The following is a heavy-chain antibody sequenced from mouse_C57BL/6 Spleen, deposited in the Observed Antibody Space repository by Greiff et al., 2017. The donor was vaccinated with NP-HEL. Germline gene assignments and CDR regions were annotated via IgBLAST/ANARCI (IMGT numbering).Heavy chain of an antibody. J-gene: IGHJ4*01. CDR2: ISSGGSYT. V-gene: IGHV5-6*01. D-gene: IGHD2-4*01. CDR1: GFTFSSYG. Sequence: DVQLVESGGDLVKPGGSLKLSCAASGFTFSSYGMSWVRQTPDKRLEWVATISSGGSYTYYPDSVKGRFTISRDTATNTLYLQMSSLKSEDTAMYYCARQDYDDAMDYWGQGTSVTVSS. CDR3: ARQDYDDAMDY.